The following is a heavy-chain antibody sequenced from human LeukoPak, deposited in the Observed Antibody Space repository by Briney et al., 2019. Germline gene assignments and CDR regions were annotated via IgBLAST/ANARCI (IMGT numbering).Heavy chain of an antibody. CDR3: ARWGLRYFDWSFDY. Sequence: PSETLSLTCTVSGGSISSYYWSWIRQHPGKGLEWIGYIYYSGSTYYNPSPKSRVTISVDTSKNQFSLKLSSVTAADTAVYYCARWGLRYFDWSFDYWGQGTLVTVSS. D-gene: IGHD3-9*01. CDR1: GGSISSYY. CDR2: IYYSGST. V-gene: IGHV4-59*06. J-gene: IGHJ4*02.